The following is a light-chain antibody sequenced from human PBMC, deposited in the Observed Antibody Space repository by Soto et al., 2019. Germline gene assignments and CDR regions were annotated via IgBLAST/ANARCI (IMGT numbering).Light chain of an antibody. CDR2: GAS. Sequence: VMTQSPATLSVSPGARSTLSGRARESVSSNLSWYQQRPGQAPRLLIYGASTRATDTPVRFRGSGSGTEFTLTISSLQSEDFAVYYCQQYNNWPPSIMVGQGTRLEIK. CDR3: QQYNNWPPSIM. CDR1: ESVSSN. J-gene: IGKJ5*01. V-gene: IGKV3-15*01.